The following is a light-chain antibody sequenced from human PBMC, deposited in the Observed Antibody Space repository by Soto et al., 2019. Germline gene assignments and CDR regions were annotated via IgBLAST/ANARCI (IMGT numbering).Light chain of an antibody. J-gene: IGKJ4*01. Sequence: DIVLTQTPLSSPVTLGQPASISCRSSQSLVHSDGNTYLNWLQQRPAQPPRLLIFEVSNRFPGVLGRSSGSGAGTEFTLEIRRVEAEDVGVYYCTQTTQPPRTFGGGTKVEI. CDR2: EVS. V-gene: IGKV2-24*01. CDR3: TQTTQPPRT. CDR1: QSLVHSDGNTY.